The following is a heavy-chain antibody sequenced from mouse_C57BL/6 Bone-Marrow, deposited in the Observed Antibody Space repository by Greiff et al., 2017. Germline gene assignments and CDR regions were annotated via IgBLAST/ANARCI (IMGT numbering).Heavy chain of an antibody. D-gene: IGHD2-5*01. CDR2: VLPGSGSA. J-gene: IGHJ1*01. CDR1: GYTFTGYW. V-gene: IGHV1-9*01. Sequence: QVQLQQSGAELMQPGASVKLSCKATGYTFTGYWIEWVKQRPGHGLEWIWEVLPGSGSANYNEKFKGKGTFTADTSSNTAYMQLSRLTTEDSAIHYCARWDYSNWYFDVWGQGTTVTVSS. CDR3: ARWDYSNWYFDV.